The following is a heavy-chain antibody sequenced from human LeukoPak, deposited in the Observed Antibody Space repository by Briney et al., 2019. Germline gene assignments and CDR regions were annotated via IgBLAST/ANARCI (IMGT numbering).Heavy chain of an antibody. V-gene: IGHV3-48*02. CDR2: ISSSSSTI. CDR3: ARAWYSWGYYFDY. CDR1: GFTFSSYS. Sequence: GGSLRLSCAASGFTFSSYSMNWVRQAPGKGLEWVSYISSSSSTIFYADSVKGRFTISGDNAKNSLYLQMHSLRDEDTAVYYCARAWYSWGYYFDYWGQGTLVTVSS. D-gene: IGHD1-26*01. J-gene: IGHJ4*02.